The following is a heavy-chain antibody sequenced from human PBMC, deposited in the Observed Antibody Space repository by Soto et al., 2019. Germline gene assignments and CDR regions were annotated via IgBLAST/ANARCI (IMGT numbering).Heavy chain of an antibody. J-gene: IGHJ4*02. CDR3: ARDRADPIGDYHPLFDS. V-gene: IGHV3-74*01. CDR1: GFTFSSHW. Sequence: PGGSLRLSCAASGFTFSSHWMHWVRQAPGKGLVWVSRIASDGSSTNYADSVKGRFTVSRDNAKNTLYLQMNSLRVEDTAVYYCARDRADPIGDYHPLFDSWGLGTLVTVSS. D-gene: IGHD2-21*01. CDR2: IASDGSST.